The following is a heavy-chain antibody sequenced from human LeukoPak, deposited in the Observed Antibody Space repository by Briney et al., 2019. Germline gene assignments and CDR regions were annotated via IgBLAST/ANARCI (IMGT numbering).Heavy chain of an antibody. CDR2: ISSGSSAI. CDR3: ARERGGYFDY. J-gene: IGHJ4*02. Sequence: GGSLRLSCEASGFTFTTYSMTWVRQAPGKGLEWVSIISSGSSAIFSADALKGRFTISRDDAKNLLYLDMNSLRAEGTAVYYCARERGGYFDYWGQGTLVTVSS. CDR1: GFTFTTYS. D-gene: IGHD3-10*01. V-gene: IGHV3-21*04.